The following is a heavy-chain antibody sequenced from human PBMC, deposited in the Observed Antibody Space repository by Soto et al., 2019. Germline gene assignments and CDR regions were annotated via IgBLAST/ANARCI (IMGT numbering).Heavy chain of an antibody. J-gene: IGHJ6*02. CDR1: GYTFTRNG. Sequence: QVHLVQSGAEVKKPGASVNVSCKTSGYTFTRNGISWVRQAPGQGLEWMGWISPKSGNIKYAQKFQGRVIMTTDTSTSTADTPLRSGRSDDTAAYYCVKDRDCNRGRSRDVWGPWTTVTVSS. D-gene: IGHD2-2*01. V-gene: IGHV1-18*01. CDR2: ISPKSGNI. CDR3: VKDRDCNRGRSRDV.